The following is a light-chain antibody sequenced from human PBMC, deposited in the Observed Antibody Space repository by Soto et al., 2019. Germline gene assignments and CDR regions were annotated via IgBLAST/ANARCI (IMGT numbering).Light chain of an antibody. CDR3: SSYPSTRLV. Sequence: QSALTQPASVSGAPGQSITISCTAISSDITTYNYVSWYQHHPGKAPKLIIYEVITRPSGVSNLFSGSKSGNTASLTISGLQAEDEANYYCSSYPSTRLVFGGGSKLAVL. J-gene: IGLJ3*02. CDR1: SSDITTYNY. CDR2: EVI. V-gene: IGLV2-14*01.